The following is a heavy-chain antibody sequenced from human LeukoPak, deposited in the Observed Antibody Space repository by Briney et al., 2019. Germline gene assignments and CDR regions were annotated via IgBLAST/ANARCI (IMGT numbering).Heavy chain of an antibody. V-gene: IGHV4-34*01. CDR2: INHSEST. J-gene: IGHJ4*02. D-gene: IGHD5-12*01. CDR3: ARGARWLREFDY. Sequence: SETLSLTCAVYGGSFSGYYWSWIRQPPGKGLEWIGEINHSESTNYNPSLKSRVTISVDTSKNQFSLKLSSVTAADTAVYYCARGARWLREFDYWGQGTLVTVSS. CDR1: GGSFSGYY.